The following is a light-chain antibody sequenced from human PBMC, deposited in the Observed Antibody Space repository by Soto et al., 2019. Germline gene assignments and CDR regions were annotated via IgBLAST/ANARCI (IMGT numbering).Light chain of an antibody. Sequence: DIQMTQSPSSLSASVGDRVTITCRASQSISTNLNWYQQRPGKAPKLLIYAASSLQRGVPSRFSGSGSGTDFPLTVNSLRPDDFATYYCQQSASTPYTFGQGTKVDIK. V-gene: IGKV1-39*01. J-gene: IGKJ2*01. CDR3: QQSASTPYT. CDR2: AAS. CDR1: QSISTN.